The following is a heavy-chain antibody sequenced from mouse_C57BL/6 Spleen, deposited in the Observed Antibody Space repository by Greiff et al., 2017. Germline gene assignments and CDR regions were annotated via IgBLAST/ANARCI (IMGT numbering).Heavy chain of an antibody. Sequence: VQLQQSGAELVRPGASVKLSCTASGFNIKDDYMHWVKQRPEQGLEWIGWIDPENGDTEYASKFQSKATITADTSSNTAYLQLSSLTSEDTAVYYCTTARYAMDYWGQGTSVTVSS. CDR3: TTARYAMDY. CDR1: GFNIKDDY. V-gene: IGHV14-4*01. J-gene: IGHJ4*01. CDR2: IDPENGDT.